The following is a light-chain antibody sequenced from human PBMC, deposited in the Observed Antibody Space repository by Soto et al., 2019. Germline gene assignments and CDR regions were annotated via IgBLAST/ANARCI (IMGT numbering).Light chain of an antibody. CDR2: DVN. Sequence: QSVLTQPSSVSGSPGQSVTISCTGTSSDVGGYNYVSWYQQHPGKAPKLMIYDVNKGPSGVPDRFSGSKSGNTASLTISGLQAEDEADYYCCSYAGSYTFVFGTGTKLTVL. CDR1: SSDVGGYNY. CDR3: CSYAGSYTFV. J-gene: IGLJ1*01. V-gene: IGLV2-11*01.